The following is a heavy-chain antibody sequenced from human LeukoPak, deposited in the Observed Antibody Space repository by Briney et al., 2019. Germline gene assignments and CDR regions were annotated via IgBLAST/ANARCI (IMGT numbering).Heavy chain of an antibody. J-gene: IGHJ5*01. D-gene: IGHD1-1*01. CDR2: IHYSGNS. CDR1: GGSISSGGYY. Sequence: PSETLSLTCTVSGGSISSGGYYWSWIRQHPGKGLEWIGYIHYSGNSDYNPSLKSRLAMSVDTSKNQFSLNLSSVTAADTAVYYCAREKRLRGTDWFDSWGQGTLVTVSS. V-gene: IGHV4-31*03. CDR3: AREKRLRGTDWFDS.